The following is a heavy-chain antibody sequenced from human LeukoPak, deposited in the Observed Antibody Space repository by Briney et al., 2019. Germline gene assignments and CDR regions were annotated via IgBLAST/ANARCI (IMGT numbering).Heavy chain of an antibody. J-gene: IGHJ4*02. D-gene: IGHD7-27*01. CDR3: ARASWGYDFDC. V-gene: IGHV3-53*01. CDR2: IYSGGTT. CDR1: GFNITNYY. Sequence: GGSLRLSCAASGFNITNYYMSWVRQAPGKGLEWVSVIYSGGTTYYADSMKGRFTISRDNSNSTVSLQMNSLRVDDTAVYYCARASWGYDFDCWGQGTLVTVSS.